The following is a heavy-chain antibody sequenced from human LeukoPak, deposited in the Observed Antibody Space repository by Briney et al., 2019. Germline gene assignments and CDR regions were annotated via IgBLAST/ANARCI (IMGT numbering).Heavy chain of an antibody. Sequence: GASVKVSCKTSGYTFTDYYIHWVRQAPGQGLEWMGWINPNSGDTNSAQNLQGRVTMTRDTSVSTAYVDVTRLTSDDTAVYYCARSPWLYYFDYWGQGTLVTVSS. CDR1: GYTFTDYY. V-gene: IGHV1-2*02. CDR2: INPNSGDT. D-gene: IGHD5-12*01. CDR3: ARSPWLYYFDY. J-gene: IGHJ4*02.